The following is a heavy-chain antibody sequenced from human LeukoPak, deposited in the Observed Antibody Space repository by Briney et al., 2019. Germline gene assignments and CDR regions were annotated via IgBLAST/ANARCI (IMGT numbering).Heavy chain of an antibody. CDR2: IYYSGST. V-gene: IGHV4-59*01. CDR1: GGSISSYY. D-gene: IGHD5-24*01. J-gene: IGHJ5*02. CDR3: ARVRDGYTNWFDP. Sequence: SETLSLTCTVSGGSISSYYWSWIRQPPGKGLEWIGYIYYSGSTNYNPSLKSRVTISVDTSKNQFSLKLSSVTAADTAAYYCARVRDGYTNWFDPWGQGTLVTVSS.